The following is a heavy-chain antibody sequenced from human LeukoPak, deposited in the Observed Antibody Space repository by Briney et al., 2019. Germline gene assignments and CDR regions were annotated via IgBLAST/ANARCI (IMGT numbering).Heavy chain of an antibody. V-gene: IGHV1-2*02. Sequence: ASVKVSCKACVYTFTVYYMHWVRRAPGQGLEWIGWINSNSGGTNYAQKFQGRVTMTRDTSISTAYRELSRLRSDDTAVYYCARDLRTTSIPSGDYMYYFDYWSQGTLVTVSS. CDR2: INSNSGGT. CDR1: VYTFTVYY. J-gene: IGHJ4*02. CDR3: ARDLRTTSIPSGDYMYYFDY. D-gene: IGHD4-17*01.